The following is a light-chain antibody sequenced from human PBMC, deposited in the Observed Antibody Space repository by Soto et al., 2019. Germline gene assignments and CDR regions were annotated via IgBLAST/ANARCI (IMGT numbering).Light chain of an antibody. CDR3: QQYGSSPLT. Sequence: EIVLTQSPGTLSLSPGERATLSCRASQSVTTDYLAWYQQKPGQAPSLLIYGATSRATVIPDRFAGSGSGTDFTLIIDRLEAEDFAVYYCQQYGSSPLTFGRGTKLEIK. J-gene: IGKJ4*01. CDR1: QSVTTDY. CDR2: GAT. V-gene: IGKV3-20*01.